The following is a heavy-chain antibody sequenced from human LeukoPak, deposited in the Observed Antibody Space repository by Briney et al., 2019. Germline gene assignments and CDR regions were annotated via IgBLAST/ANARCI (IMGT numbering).Heavy chain of an antibody. CDR2: MYYSGST. CDR1: GDSVRSFH. J-gene: IGHJ4*02. Sequence: PSETLSLTCTVSGDSVRSFHWSWIRQPPGKGLEWIGHMYYSGSTNYNPSLKSRVSMSVDTSKNQFSLKLSSVTAADTAVYYCARVSSGATTVDYWGQGTLVTVSS. CDR3: ARVSSGATTVDY. D-gene: IGHD1-26*01. V-gene: IGHV4-59*02.